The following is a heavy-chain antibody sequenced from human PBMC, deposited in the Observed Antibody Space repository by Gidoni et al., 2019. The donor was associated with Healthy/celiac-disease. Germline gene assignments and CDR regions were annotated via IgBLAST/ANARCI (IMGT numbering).Heavy chain of an antibody. CDR1: GYTFTGYY. CDR2: INHNSGGT. D-gene: IGHD6-19*01. CDR3: ASPIMAVEGFDI. J-gene: IGHJ3*02. V-gene: IGHV1-2*02. Sequence: QVQLVQSGAEVTTPGASVKVSCKASGYTFTGYYMHWVRQAPGQGLEWMGWINHNSGGTKYAQKFQGRVTMTRDKSIRTAYMELSRLRSDETAVYYCASPIMAVEGFDIWGQGTMVTVSS.